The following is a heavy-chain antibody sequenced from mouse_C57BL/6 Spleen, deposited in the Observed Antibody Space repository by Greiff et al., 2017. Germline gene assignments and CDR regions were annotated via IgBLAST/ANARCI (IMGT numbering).Heavy chain of an antibody. D-gene: IGHD1-1*01. Sequence: VQLQQSGPVLVKPGASVKMSCKASGYTFTDYYMNWVKQSHGKSIEWIGVINPYNGGTSYNQKFKGKATLTVAQSSSTANIEHNKLSTVDSEVYYCENLYYGSSYCDYWGQGTTLTVSS. CDR2: INPYNGGT. CDR1: GYTFTDYY. CDR3: ENLYYGSSYCDY. V-gene: IGHV1-19*01. J-gene: IGHJ2*01.